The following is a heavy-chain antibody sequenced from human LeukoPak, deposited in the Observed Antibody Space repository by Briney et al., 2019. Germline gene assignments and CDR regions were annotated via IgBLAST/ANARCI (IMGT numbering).Heavy chain of an antibody. V-gene: IGHV3-21*01. CDR1: GFTFSSYS. Sequence: GGSLRLSCAASGFTFSSYSMNWVRQAPGKGLEWVSSISSSSSYIYYADSVKGRFTISRDNAKNSLYLQMNSLRAEATAVYYCARSGYSYGYDYYYYYMDVWGKGTTVTVSS. D-gene: IGHD5-18*01. CDR2: ISSSSSYI. J-gene: IGHJ6*03. CDR3: ARSGYSYGYDYYYYYMDV.